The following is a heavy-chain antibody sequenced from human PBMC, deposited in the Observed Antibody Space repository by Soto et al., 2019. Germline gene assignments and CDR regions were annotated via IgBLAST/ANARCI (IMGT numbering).Heavy chain of an antibody. D-gene: IGHD3-22*01. Sequence: QLQLQESGSGLXXXXXXXSLTXAVXXXSIXXGGYSWSWIRQPPGKGLEWIGYIYHSGSTYYNPSLKSRVTISVDRSKNQFSLKLSSVXAAXTXVYXCARGAPVVNDYWGQGTLVTVSS. J-gene: IGHJ4*02. V-gene: IGHV4-30-2*01. CDR2: IYHSGST. CDR1: XXSIXXGGYS. CDR3: ARGAPVVNDY.